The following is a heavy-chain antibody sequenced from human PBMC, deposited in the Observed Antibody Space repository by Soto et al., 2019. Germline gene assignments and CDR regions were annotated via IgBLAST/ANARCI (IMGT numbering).Heavy chain of an antibody. D-gene: IGHD1-26*01. V-gene: IGHV4-31*03. CDR2: IYYGGST. CDR3: GRDQMAPGAGSYYYGMDL. J-gene: IGHJ6*02. CDR1: GGSISSGGYY. Sequence: PSETLSLTCTVSGGSISSGGYYWSWIRQHPGKGLEWIGDIYYGGSTYYNPSLKSRVTISVDTSKNHYSLKLRSVTAADTAVYYFGRDQMAPGAGSYYYGMDLWGQGTKVTVS.